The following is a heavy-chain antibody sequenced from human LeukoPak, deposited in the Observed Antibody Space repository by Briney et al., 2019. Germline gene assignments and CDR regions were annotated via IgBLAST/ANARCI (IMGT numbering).Heavy chain of an antibody. Sequence: ASVKVSCKASGYTFTSYAMNWVRQSPGQGLEWMGWINTNTGNPTYAQGFTGRFVFSLDTSVSTAYLQISILKAEDTAVYYCARDDYVWGIDYWGQGTLVTVSS. CDR2: INTNTGNP. V-gene: IGHV7-4-1*02. J-gene: IGHJ4*02. CDR3: ARDDYVWGIDY. D-gene: IGHD3-16*01. CDR1: GYTFTSYA.